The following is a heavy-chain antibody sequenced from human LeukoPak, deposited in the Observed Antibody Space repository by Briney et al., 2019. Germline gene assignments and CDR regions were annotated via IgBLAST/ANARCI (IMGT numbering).Heavy chain of an antibody. CDR1: GGSFSDYL. CDR2: INHGGGT. Sequence: SETLSLTCAVYGGSFSDYLWNWIRQTPGKGREWIGEINHGGGTKYNPSLKSRATISVDTSKKQFSLNLTSVTAADTAVYYCARGEDGTGDYRPTYFYSWGQGTLVTVSS. J-gene: IGHJ4*02. D-gene: IGHD4-17*01. V-gene: IGHV4-34*01. CDR3: ARGEDGTGDYRPTYFYS.